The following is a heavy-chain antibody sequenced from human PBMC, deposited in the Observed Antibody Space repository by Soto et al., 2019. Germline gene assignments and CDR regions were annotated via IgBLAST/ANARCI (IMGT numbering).Heavy chain of an antibody. V-gene: IGHV3-30*03. CDR1: GFTFSSYG. CDR2: ISYDGSNK. D-gene: IGHD6-13*01. CDR3: ASSSWGLYYYDRMDV. Sequence: SGGSLRLSCAASGFTFSSYGMHWVRQAPGKGLEWVAVISYDGSNKYYADSVKGRFTISRDNSKNTLYLQMNSLRAEDTAVYYCASSSWGLYYYDRMDVWSQGTTVTVSS. J-gene: IGHJ6*02.